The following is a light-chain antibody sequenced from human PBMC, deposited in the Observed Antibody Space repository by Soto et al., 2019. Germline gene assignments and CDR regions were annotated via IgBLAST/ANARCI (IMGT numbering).Light chain of an antibody. CDR2: EGS. CDR3: CSYAGSSTSYV. V-gene: IGLV2-23*01. CDR1: SSDVGSYNL. J-gene: IGLJ1*01. Sequence: QPVLTHPASVSGSPLQSLTIPCTRTSSDVGSYNLVSWYQQHPGKAPKLMIYEGSKRPSGVSNRFSGSKSGNTASLTISGLQAEDEADYYCCSYAGSSTSYVFGTGTKVTVL.